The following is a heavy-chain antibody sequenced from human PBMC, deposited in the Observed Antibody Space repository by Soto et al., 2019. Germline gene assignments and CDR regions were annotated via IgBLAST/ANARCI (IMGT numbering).Heavy chain of an antibody. V-gene: IGHV6-1*01. J-gene: IGHJ6*02. Sequence: SQTLSLTRAISGDSVSSNSAAWNWVRQSPSRGLEWLGRTYYMSKWYNDYAVSVKSRITINTDTSKNQFSMQLNSVTPGDTAAYYCARDYIAAAGREVNYGMDVWGQGTTVTVSS. CDR3: ARDYIAAAGREVNYGMDV. D-gene: IGHD6-13*01. CDR2: TYYMSKWYN. CDR1: GDSVSSNSAA.